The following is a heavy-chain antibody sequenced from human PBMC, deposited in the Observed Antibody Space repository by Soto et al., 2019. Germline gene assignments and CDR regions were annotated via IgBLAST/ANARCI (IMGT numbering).Heavy chain of an antibody. CDR1: GFTFSTNS. CDR3: SKWDGYGDQ. J-gene: IGHJ5*02. CDR2: ISDGGDST. D-gene: IGHD5-12*01. V-gene: IGHV3-23*01. Sequence: EVQLLESGGGLVQPGGSLRLSCAASGFTFSTNSMTWVRQAPGKGLEWVCGISDGGDSTHYADSVKGRFTISRDNSKNMVYLPMNSLTADDTAVYPCSKWDGYGDQWGQGTLVTVSS.